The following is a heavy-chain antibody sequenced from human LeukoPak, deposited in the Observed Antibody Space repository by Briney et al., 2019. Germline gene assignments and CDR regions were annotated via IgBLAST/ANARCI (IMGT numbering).Heavy chain of an antibody. J-gene: IGHJ6*03. CDR3: ARGYSNPSHYYYYYMGV. V-gene: IGHV1-46*01. CDR2: INPSGGST. CDR1: GYTFTSYY. D-gene: IGHD4-11*01. Sequence: ASVKVSCKASGYTFTSYYMHWVRQAPGQGLEWMGIINPSGGSTSYAQKFQGRVTMTRDTSTSTVYMELSSLRSEDTAVYYCARGYSNPSHYYYYYMGVRGKGTTVTVSS.